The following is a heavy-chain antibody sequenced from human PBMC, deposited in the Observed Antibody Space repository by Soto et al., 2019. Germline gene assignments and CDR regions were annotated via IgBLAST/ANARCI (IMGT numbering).Heavy chain of an antibody. Sequence: GESLKISCKGSGYSFTSYWIGWVRQMPGKGLEWMGIIYPGDSDTRYSPSFQGQVIISADKSISTAYLQWSSLKASDTAMYYCAILSSYIHSDGYYNRHDAFDIWGQGAMVTVSS. D-gene: IGHD3-9*01. V-gene: IGHV5-51*01. CDR3: AILSSYIHSDGYYNRHDAFDI. CDR2: IYPGDSDT. CDR1: GYSFTSYW. J-gene: IGHJ3*02.